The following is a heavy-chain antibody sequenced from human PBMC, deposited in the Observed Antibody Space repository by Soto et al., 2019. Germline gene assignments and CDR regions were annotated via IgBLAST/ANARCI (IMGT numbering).Heavy chain of an antibody. V-gene: IGHV4-31*03. CDR1: GGSISSGGYY. CDR2: SYYSGRT. D-gene: IGHD4-17*01. J-gene: IGHJ4*02. CDR3: ARAILGTTTYDY. Sequence: QVQLQESGPGLVKPSQTLSLTCTVSGGSISSGGYYLSWILQHPGKGLEWIGYSYYSGRTYSNPPLKHRVTISVDTSKNQFSLKLSSVTAAYTAVYYCARAILGTTTYDYWGQGTLVTVSS.